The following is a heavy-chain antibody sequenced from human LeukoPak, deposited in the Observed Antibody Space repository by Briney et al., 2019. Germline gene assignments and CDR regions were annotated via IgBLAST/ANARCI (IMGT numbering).Heavy chain of an antibody. D-gene: IGHD2-2*01. CDR3: ARLWGIVVVPAAMDDY. V-gene: IGHV7-4-1*02. Sequence: ASVKVSCKASGYTFTSYAMNWVRQAPGQGLEWMGWINTNTGNPTYAQGFTGRFVFSLDTSVSTAYLQISSLKAEDTAVYYCARLWGIVVVPAAMDDYWGQGTLVTVSS. CDR1: GYTFTSYA. CDR2: INTNTGNP. J-gene: IGHJ4*02.